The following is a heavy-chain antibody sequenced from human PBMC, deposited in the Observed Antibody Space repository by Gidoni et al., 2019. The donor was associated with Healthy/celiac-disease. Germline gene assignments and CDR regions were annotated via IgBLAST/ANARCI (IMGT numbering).Heavy chain of an antibody. CDR2: INHSGST. CDR3: AREGTTVTHYFDY. D-gene: IGHD4-17*01. J-gene: IGHJ4*02. V-gene: IGHV4-34*01. CDR1: GGSFRGYY. Sequence: QVQLQQWGAGLLKPSETLSLTCAGYGGSFRGYYWCWIRQPPGKGREWIGEINHSGSTNYNPSLKSRVTISVDTSKNQFSLKLSSVTAADTAVYYCAREGTTVTHYFDYWGQGTLVTVSS.